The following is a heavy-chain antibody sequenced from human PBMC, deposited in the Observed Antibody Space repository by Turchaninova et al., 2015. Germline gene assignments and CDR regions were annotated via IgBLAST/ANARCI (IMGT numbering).Heavy chain of an antibody. CDR2: IYWGDDK. CDR3: AHSANGPFDY. J-gene: IGHJ4*02. D-gene: IGHD4/OR15-4a*01. Sequence: QITLKESGPTLVKPTQTLTLTCSFSGFSPSTTGMGVGWIRQPPGNALEWLAGIYWGDDKRYRPSLKSRLTLTGDTSKNQVVLTITNVDPVDTATYYCAHSANGPFDYWGQGTLVTVSS. V-gene: IGHV2-5*02. CDR1: GFSPSTTGMG.